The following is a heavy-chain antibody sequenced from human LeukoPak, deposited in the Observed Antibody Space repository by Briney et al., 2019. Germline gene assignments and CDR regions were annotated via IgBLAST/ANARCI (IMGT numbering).Heavy chain of an antibody. CDR3: SGSYGKYSFDY. J-gene: IGHJ4*02. CDR1: GFTVSSNY. V-gene: IGHV3-66*02. D-gene: IGHD1-26*01. CDR2: IYSGGST. Sequence: GGSLRLSCAASGFTVSSNYMSWVRQAPGKGLEWVSVIYSGGSTYYADSVKSRFTISRDNSKNTLYLQMNSRRAEDTAVYYCSGSYGKYSFDYWGQGTLVTVSS.